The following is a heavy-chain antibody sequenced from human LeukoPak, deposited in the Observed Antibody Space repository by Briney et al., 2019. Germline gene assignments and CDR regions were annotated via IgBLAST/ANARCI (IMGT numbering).Heavy chain of an antibody. CDR3: VKERGYSGYDLEWGFDY. J-gene: IGHJ4*02. D-gene: IGHD5-12*01. CDR1: GFTFSSYG. CDR2: IRYDGSNK. V-gene: IGHV3-30*02. Sequence: GGSLRLSCAASGFTFSSYGMHWVRQAPGKGLEWVAFIRYDGSNKYYADSVKGRFTISRDNSKNTLYLQMNSLRAEDTAVYYCVKERGYSGYDLEWGFDYWGQGTLVTVSS.